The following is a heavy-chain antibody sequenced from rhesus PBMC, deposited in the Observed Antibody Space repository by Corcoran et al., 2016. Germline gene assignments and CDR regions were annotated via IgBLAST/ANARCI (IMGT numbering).Heavy chain of an antibody. D-gene: IGHD1-32*01. V-gene: IGHV4-127*01. CDR3: ARGGMCDY. J-gene: IGHJ4*01. CDR1: GYSISSGYG. Sequence: QVQLQESGPGLVKPSETLSLTCAVSGYSISSGYGWSWIRPPPGKGLEWIGYIGGSSGSTNHNPSLKSRVTISKDTSKNQCSLKLSSVTAADTAVYYCARGGMCDYWGQGVLVTVSS. CDR2: IGGSSGST.